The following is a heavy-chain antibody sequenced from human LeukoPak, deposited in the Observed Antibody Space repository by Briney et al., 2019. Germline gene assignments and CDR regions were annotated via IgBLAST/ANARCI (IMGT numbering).Heavy chain of an antibody. J-gene: IGHJ4*02. CDR1: GGSFSGYY. CDR3: ARRSSSWPFDY. V-gene: IGHV4-34*01. D-gene: IGHD6-13*01. Sequence: SETLSLTCAVYGGSFSGYYWSWIRQPPGKGLEWIGEINHSGSTNYNPSLKSRVTISVDTSKNQFSLELSSVTAADTAVHYCARRSSSWPFDYWGQGTLVTVSS. CDR2: INHSGST.